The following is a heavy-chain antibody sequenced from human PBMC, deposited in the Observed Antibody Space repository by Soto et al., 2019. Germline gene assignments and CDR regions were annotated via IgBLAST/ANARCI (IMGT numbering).Heavy chain of an antibody. CDR3: ATGRYYYDSSGYYLFDY. Sequence: ASVKVSCEVSGYTLTELSMHWVRQAPGKGLEWMGGFDPEDGETIYAQKFQGRVTMTEDTSTDTAYMELSSLRSEDTAVYYCATGRYYYDSSGYYLFDYWGQGTLVTVSS. D-gene: IGHD3-22*01. J-gene: IGHJ4*02. CDR2: FDPEDGET. V-gene: IGHV1-24*01. CDR1: GYTLTELS.